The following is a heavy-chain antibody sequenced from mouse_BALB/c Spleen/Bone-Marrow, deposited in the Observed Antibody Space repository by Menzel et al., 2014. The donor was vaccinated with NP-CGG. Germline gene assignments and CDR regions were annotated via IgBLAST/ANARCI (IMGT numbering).Heavy chain of an antibody. CDR2: INPYNDVT. CDR1: GYRFTTYV. Sequence: SGPELVKPGASVKMSCKTSGYRFTTYVMHWVKQKPGQGLEWIGYINPYNDVTNYNEKFKGKATLTSDKSSSTFYMELRSLTSEDSAVYYCARNYGHWYFDVWGAGTTVTVSS. V-gene: IGHV1-14*01. D-gene: IGHD1-1*02. CDR3: ARNYGHWYFDV. J-gene: IGHJ1*01.